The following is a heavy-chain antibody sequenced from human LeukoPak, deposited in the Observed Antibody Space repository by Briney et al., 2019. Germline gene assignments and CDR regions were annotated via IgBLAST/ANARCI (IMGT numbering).Heavy chain of an antibody. CDR3: ARVKAGYYYYMDV. D-gene: IGHD3-10*01. J-gene: IGHJ6*03. CDR1: GFTFSSYA. V-gene: IGHV3-23*01. CDR2: ISGSGGST. Sequence: GGSLRLSCAASGFTFSSYAMSWVRQAPGKGLEWVSAISGSGGSTYYADSVKGRFTISRDNSKNTLYLQVNSLRAEDTAVYYCARVKAGYYYYMDVWGKGTTVTVSS.